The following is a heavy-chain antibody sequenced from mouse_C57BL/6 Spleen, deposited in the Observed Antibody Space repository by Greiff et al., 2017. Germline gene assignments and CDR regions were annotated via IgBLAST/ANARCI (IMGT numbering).Heavy chain of an antibody. Sequence: QVQLQQPGAELVKPGASVKMSCKASGYTFTSYWITWVKQRPGQGLEWIGDIYPGSGSTNYNEKFKSKATLTVDTSSSTAYMQLSSLTSEDSAVYYCARWGNYPSYWYFDVLGTGTTVTVSS. V-gene: IGHV1-55*01. J-gene: IGHJ1*03. CDR1: GYTFTSYW. D-gene: IGHD2-1*01. CDR2: IYPGSGST. CDR3: ARWGNYPSYWYFDV.